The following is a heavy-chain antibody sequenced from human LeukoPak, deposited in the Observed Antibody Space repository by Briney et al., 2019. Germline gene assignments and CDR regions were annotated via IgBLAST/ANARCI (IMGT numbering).Heavy chain of an antibody. Sequence: GGSLRLSCAASGFTFSSYWMSWVRQAPGKGLEWVAFIRYDESNKYYADSVKGRFTISRDNSKNTLYLQMNSLRVEDTAVYYCAKDARRVRDIGVVFGRGRGYMDVWGKGTTATISS. CDR2: IRYDESNK. J-gene: IGHJ6*03. CDR1: GFTFSSYW. CDR3: AKDARRVRDIGVVFGRGRGYMDV. D-gene: IGHD2-15*01. V-gene: IGHV3-30*02.